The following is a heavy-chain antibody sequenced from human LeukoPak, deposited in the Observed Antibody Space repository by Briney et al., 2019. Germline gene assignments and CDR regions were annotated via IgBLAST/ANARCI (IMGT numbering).Heavy chain of an antibody. CDR3: ARDQLGYCSSTSCTPLGWFDP. CDR2: IYTSGST. Sequence: PSETLSLTCTVSGGSISSSSYYWGWIRQPPGKGLEWIGRIYTSGSTNYNPSLKSRVTMSVDTSKNQFSLKLSSVTAADTAVYYCARDQLGYCSSTSCTPLGWFDPWGQGTLVTVSS. CDR1: GGSISSSSYY. D-gene: IGHD2-2*01. V-gene: IGHV4-39*07. J-gene: IGHJ5*02.